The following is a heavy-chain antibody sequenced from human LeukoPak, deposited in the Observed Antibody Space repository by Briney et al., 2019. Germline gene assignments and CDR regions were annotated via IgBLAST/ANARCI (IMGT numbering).Heavy chain of an antibody. D-gene: IGHD1-26*01. CDR2: FIPIFRAA. V-gene: IGHV1-69*13. CDR1: GGTFSSDA. J-gene: IGHJ4*02. CDR3: ATVYSGSYYFDY. Sequence: SVKLSCKASGGTFSSDAISWVRQAPGQGLEWVGVFIPIFRAANYAQELQGRVTITANESASAVYMELSSLRSDDTAVYYCATVYSGSYYFDYWGQGTLVTVSS.